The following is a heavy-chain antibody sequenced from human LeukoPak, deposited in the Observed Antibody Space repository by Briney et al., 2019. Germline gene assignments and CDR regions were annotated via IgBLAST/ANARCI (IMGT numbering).Heavy chain of an antibody. J-gene: IGHJ4*02. Sequence: QPGGSLRLSCAASGFTFSSYAMGWLRQAPGKGLEWVSVVSGSGGSTYYADSVKGRFTISRDNSKNTLYLQMNSLRAEDTAVYYCLRAVRGYSSSSYYWGQGTLVTVSS. V-gene: IGHV3-23*01. CDR3: LRAVRGYSSSSYY. D-gene: IGHD6-13*01. CDR1: GFTFSSYA. CDR2: VSGSGGST.